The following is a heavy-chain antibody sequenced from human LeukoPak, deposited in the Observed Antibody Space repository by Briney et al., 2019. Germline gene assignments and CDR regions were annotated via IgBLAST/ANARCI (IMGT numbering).Heavy chain of an antibody. CDR2: IYPGDSDT. CDR1: GYSFTSYW. D-gene: IGHD2-21*02. J-gene: IGHJ3*02. V-gene: IGHV5-51*01. Sequence: GESLKISCKGSGYSFTSYWIGWVRQMPGKGLEWMGLIYPGDSDTRYSPSFQGQVTISADKSISTAYLQWSSLKASDTAMYYCARHFSYCGGDCLDAFDIWGQGTMVTVSS. CDR3: ARHFSYCGGDCLDAFDI.